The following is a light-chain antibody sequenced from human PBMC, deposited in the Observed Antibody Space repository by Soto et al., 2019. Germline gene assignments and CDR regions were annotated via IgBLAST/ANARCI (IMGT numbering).Light chain of an antibody. CDR2: ATS. V-gene: IGKV1-39*01. J-gene: IGKJ5*01. Sequence: EIQVSKSASTLSAKVKDRVTITCRASQSISSYLNWYQQKPGKAPKLLIYATSSLQSGVPSRFSGSGSGTDFTLTISSLQPEDFATHYCQPISSTPPITSAQRTRPAI. CDR3: QPISSTPPIT. CDR1: QSISSY.